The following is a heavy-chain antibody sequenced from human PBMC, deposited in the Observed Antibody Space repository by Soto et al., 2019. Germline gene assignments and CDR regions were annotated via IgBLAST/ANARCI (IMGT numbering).Heavy chain of an antibody. D-gene: IGHD5-12*01. Sequence: GGSLRLSCAASGFIFTNYAMNWVRQAPGEGLEWVSVIGGRGNSAYYADSVQGRFTISRDNSKNTLSLQMSSLTADDTAIYYCVREGRGSFDFWGRGTMVTVSS. CDR3: VREGRGSFDF. CDR2: IGGRGNSA. CDR1: GFIFTNYA. J-gene: IGHJ3*01. V-gene: IGHV3-23*01.